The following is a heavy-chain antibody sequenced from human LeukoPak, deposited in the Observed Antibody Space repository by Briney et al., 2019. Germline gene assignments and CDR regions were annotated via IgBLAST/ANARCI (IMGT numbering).Heavy chain of an antibody. J-gene: IGHJ4*02. CDR1: GFTFSSYG. CDR2: ISYDGRNE. D-gene: IGHD6-19*01. V-gene: IGHV3-30*18. CDR3: AKELQVAGTFDY. Sequence: GGSLRLSCAASGFTFSSYGIHWVRQAPGNGLEWVAVISYDGRNEYYADSVKGRFTISRDNSKNTLYLQMNSLRAEDTAVYFCAKELQVAGTFDYWGQGTLVTVSS.